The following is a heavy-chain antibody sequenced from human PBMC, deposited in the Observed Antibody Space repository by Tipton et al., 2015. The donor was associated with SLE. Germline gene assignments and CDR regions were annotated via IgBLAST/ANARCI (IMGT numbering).Heavy chain of an antibody. Sequence: SLRLSCAASGFTFSSYAMHWVRQAPGKGLEWVAVISYDGSNKYYADSVKGRFTISRDNSKNTLYLQMNSLRAEDTAVYYCARGNHDDMDVWGKGTTVTVSS. V-gene: IGHV3-30-3*01. J-gene: IGHJ6*03. D-gene: IGHD1-14*01. CDR1: GFTFSSYA. CDR3: ARGNHDDMDV. CDR2: ISYDGSNK.